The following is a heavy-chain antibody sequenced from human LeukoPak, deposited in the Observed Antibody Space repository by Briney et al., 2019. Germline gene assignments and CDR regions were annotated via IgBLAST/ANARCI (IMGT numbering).Heavy chain of an antibody. V-gene: IGHV3-21*01. CDR3: ARGGPERGPNWFDP. J-gene: IGHJ5*02. CDR2: ISSSSSYI. Sequence: GGSLRLSCAASGFTFSSYSMNWDRQAPGKGLEWVSSISSSSSYIYYADSVKGRFTISRDNAKNSLYLQMNSLRAEDTAVYYCARGGPERGPNWFDPWGQGTLVTVSS. CDR1: GFTFSSYS.